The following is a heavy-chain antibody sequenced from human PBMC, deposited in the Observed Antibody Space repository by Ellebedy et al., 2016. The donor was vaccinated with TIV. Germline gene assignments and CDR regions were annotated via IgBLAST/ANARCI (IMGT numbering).Heavy chain of an antibody. CDR2: VYYSGSI. V-gene: IGHV4-31*03. CDR1: GASIRNDGFY. D-gene: IGHD1-7*01. Sequence: SETLSLXXTLSGASIRNDGFYWTWIRQHPGGGLEWIGYVYYSGSIYYNPSLQSRVTMSVDTSKNQFSLKLNSVTAADTAVYYCARGGRNWHYSWFNPWGHGTLVTVSS. J-gene: IGHJ5*02. CDR3: ARGGRNWHYSWFNP.